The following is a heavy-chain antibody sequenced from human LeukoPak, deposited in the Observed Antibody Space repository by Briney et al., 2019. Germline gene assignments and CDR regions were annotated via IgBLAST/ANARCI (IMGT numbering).Heavy chain of an antibody. CDR3: ARRAGAYTHPYDY. D-gene: IGHD3-16*01. V-gene: IGHV3-23*01. J-gene: IGHJ4*02. Sequence: GGSLRLSCAASGFTFSSFAMNWVRQAPGKGLEWVLAISGGGTITYYADSVKGRFTISIDNSKNTLYLQMNSLRAEDTAVYYCARRAGAYTHPYDYWGQGTLVTVS. CDR1: GFTFSSFA. CDR2: ISGGGTIT.